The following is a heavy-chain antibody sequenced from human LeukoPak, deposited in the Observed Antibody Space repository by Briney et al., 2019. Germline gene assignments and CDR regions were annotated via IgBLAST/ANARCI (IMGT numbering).Heavy chain of an antibody. J-gene: IGHJ4*02. CDR3: ARGTLPRMYSSGWYAY. D-gene: IGHD6-19*01. CDR2: INHSGST. CDR1: GGSISTYY. Sequence: PSETLSLTCAVSGGSISTYYWSWIRQPPGKGLEWIGEINHSGSTNYNPSLKSRVTISVDTSKNQFSLKLSSVTAADTAVYYCARGTLPRMYSSGWYAYWGQGTLVTVSS. V-gene: IGHV4-34*01.